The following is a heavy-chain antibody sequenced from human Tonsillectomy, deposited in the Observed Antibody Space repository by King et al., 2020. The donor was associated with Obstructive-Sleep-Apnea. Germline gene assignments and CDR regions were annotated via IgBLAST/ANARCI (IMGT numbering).Heavy chain of an antibody. CDR2: IYSGSTT. D-gene: IGHD3-9*01. J-gene: IGHJ5*02. CDR3: ARGHYDILTGYYSSP. Sequence: VQLVESGGGLVQPGGSLRLSCAASGFTVSSNYMSWVRQAPGKGLEWVSVIYSGSTTYYADSVKGRFTISRDTSKNTLYLQMNSLRAEDTAVYYCARGHYDILTGYYSSPWGQGTLVTVSS. V-gene: IGHV3-66*01. CDR1: GFTVSSNY.